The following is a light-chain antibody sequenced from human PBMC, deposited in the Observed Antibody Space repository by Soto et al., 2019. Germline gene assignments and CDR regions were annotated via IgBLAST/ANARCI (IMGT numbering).Light chain of an antibody. J-gene: IGKJ1*01. CDR2: GAS. Sequence: EIVLTQSPGTLSLSPGERATLSCRASQSVSSSYLTWYQQKPGQAPRLLIYGASSRATSIPDRFSGSGSGIDFTLTISRLEPEDFAVYYCQQYDSSPVTFGHGTKVEIK. CDR3: QQYDSSPVT. V-gene: IGKV3-20*01. CDR1: QSVSSSY.